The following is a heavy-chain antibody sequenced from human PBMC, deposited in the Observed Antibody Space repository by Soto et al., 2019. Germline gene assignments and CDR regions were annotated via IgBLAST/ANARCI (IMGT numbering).Heavy chain of an antibody. J-gene: IGHJ6*02. V-gene: IGHV1-24*01. D-gene: IGHD2-15*01. CDR1: GYTPTELS. CDR2: FDPEDAET. Sequence: GASVKGSCKVFGYTPTELSMHWVRQPPGKGLEWMGGFDPEDAETIYARRFQGRVTMTEDTSADTAYMELSSLRSEDTAVYYCAAGVVPYGMDVWGQGTTVTVSS. CDR3: AAGVVPYGMDV.